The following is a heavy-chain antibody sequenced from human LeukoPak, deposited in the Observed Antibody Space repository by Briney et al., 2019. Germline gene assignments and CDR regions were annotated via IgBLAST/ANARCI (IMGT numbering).Heavy chain of an antibody. Sequence: SETLSLTCTVSGGSISSYYWSWIRQPPGKGLEWIGYIYYSGSTNYNPSLKGRVTISVDTSKNQFSLKLSSVTAADTAVYYCATKPQAWELPAFDYWGQGTLVTVSS. CDR1: GGSISSYY. CDR3: ATKPQAWELPAFDY. J-gene: IGHJ4*02. D-gene: IGHD1-26*01. V-gene: IGHV4-59*01. CDR2: IYYSGST.